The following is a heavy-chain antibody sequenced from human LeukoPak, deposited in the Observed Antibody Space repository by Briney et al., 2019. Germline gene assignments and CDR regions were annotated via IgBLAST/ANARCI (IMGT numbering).Heavy chain of an antibody. CDR2: IYYSGST. J-gene: IGHJ3*02. D-gene: IGHD6-13*01. Sequence: SQTLSLTCAVSGGSTSSGGYSWSWIRQPPGKGLEWIGSIYYSGSTYYNPSLKSRVTISVDTSKNQFSLKLSSVTAADTAVYYCARPPQINIAMIAFDIWGQGTTVTVSS. CDR1: GGSTSSGGYS. V-gene: IGHV4-30-2*03. CDR3: ARPPQINIAMIAFDI.